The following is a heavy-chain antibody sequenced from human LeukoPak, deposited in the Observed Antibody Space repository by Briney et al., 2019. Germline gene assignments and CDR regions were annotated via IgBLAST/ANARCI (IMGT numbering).Heavy chain of an antibody. D-gene: IGHD3-10*01. CDR3: TRVVLLYFGESPRYFDY. J-gene: IGHJ4*02. CDR1: GGSFSSSSYY. CDR2: VYYRGGT. V-gene: IGHV4-39*01. Sequence: SETLSLTCTVSGGSFSSSSYYWGWIRQPPGKGLEWIGNVYYRGGTYYNPSLKSRVTISVDTSKKQFSLELSSVTAADTAVYYCTRVVLLYFGESPRYFDYWGQGSLVTVSS.